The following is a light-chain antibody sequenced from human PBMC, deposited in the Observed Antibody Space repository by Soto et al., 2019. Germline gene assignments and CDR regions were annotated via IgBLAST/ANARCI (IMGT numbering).Light chain of an antibody. V-gene: IGKV3-20*01. CDR2: SAS. CDR3: QQYGLSPGFFA. J-gene: IGKJ3*01. CDR1: QTVINRY. Sequence: EIVLTQSPGSLSLSPGERATLSCRASQTVINRYLAWYQQKPGQVPRLLIYSASIRATGIPDRFSGSGSGTDFTLTISRLEPEDFAVYYCQQYGLSPGFFAFGPGTKVDIK.